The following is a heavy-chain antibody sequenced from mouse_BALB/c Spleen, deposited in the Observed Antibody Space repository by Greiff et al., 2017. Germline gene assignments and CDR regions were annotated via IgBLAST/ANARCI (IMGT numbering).Heavy chain of an antibody. D-gene: IGHD1-2*01. CDR2: ISDGGSYT. V-gene: IGHV5-4*02. J-gene: IGHJ4*01. Sequence: EVQVVESGGGLVKPGGSLKLSCAASGFTFSDYYMYWVRQTPEKRLEWVATISDGGSYTYYPDSVKGRFTISRDNAKNNLYLQMSSLKSEDTAMYYCARGGRKKYYGYDAMDYWGQGTSVTVSS. CDR1: GFTFSDYY. CDR3: ARGGRKKYYGYDAMDY.